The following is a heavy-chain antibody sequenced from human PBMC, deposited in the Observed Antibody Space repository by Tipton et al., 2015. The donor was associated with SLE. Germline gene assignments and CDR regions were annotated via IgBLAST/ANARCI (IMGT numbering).Heavy chain of an antibody. CDR1: GGSISSYY. V-gene: IGHV4-4*07. D-gene: IGHD4-17*01. CDR3: ARQGAAVTMSGWFDP. CDR2: IYTNENT. Sequence: TLSLTCTVSGGSISSYYWSWIRQPAGGGLEWIGRIYTNENTNYNPSPKSRVTMSVDTSKNHFSLKLISVTAADTAVYYCARQGAAVTMSGWFDPWGQGTLVTVSS. J-gene: IGHJ5*02.